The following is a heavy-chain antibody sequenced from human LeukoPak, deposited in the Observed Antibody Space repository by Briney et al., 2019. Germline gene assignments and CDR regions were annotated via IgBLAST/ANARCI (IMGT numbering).Heavy chain of an antibody. V-gene: IGHV3-23*01. J-gene: IGHJ6*02. Sequence: GGSLRLSCAASGFTFSSYAMSWVRQAPGKGLEWVSAISGSGGSTYYADSVKGRFTISRDNSKNTLYLQMNSLRAEDTAVYYCARDRFGSRITIDGMDVWGQGTTVTVSS. CDR1: GFTFSSYA. D-gene: IGHD3-3*01. CDR2: ISGSGGST. CDR3: ARDRFGSRITIDGMDV.